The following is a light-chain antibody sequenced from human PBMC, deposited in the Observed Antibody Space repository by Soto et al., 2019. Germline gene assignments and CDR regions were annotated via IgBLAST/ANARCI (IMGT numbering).Light chain of an antibody. J-gene: IGLJ3*02. V-gene: IGLV2-8*01. Sequence: QSVLTQPPSASGSPGQSVTISCTGTSSDVGGYNYVSWYQQHPGKAPKLMIYEVSKRPSGVPDRFSGSKSGNTASLTVSGPQAEDEADYYCSSYSGSNNKVFGGGTKLTVL. CDR2: EVS. CDR1: SSDVGGYNY. CDR3: SSYSGSNNKV.